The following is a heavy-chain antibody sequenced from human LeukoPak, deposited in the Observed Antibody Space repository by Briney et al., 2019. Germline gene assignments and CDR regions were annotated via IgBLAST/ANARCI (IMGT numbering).Heavy chain of an antibody. CDR1: GFNFDYYT. D-gene: IGHD5-18*01. J-gene: IGHJ4*02. CDR2: ISWDGGSK. V-gene: IGHV3-43*01. CDR3: AKDLAMALDY. Sequence: PGGSLRLSCAASGFNFDYYTMHWVRQAPGKGLEGVSLISWDGGSKYYADSVKGRFTISRDNSKNSLYLQMNSLRTEDTALYYCAKDLAMALDYWGQGTLVTVSS.